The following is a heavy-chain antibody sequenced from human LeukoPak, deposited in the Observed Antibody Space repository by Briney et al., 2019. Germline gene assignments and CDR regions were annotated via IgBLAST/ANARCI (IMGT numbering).Heavy chain of an antibody. CDR2: IIPILGIA. CDR3: ARDVRMTTVTTWFDP. J-gene: IGHJ5*02. V-gene: IGHV1-69*04. CDR1: GYTFTSYD. Sequence: ASVKVSCKASGYTFTSYDINWVRQATGQGLEWMGRIIPILGIANYAQKFQGRVTITADKSASTAYMELSSLRSEDTAVYYCARDVRMTTVTTWFDPWGQGTLVTVSS. D-gene: IGHD4-4*01.